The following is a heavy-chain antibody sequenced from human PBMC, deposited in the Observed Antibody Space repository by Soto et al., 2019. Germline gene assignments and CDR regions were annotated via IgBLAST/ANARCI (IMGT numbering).Heavy chain of an antibody. Sequence: QITLKESGPTLVKPTQTLTLTCTFSGFSLSTSGVGVGWIRQPPGKALEWLALIYWDDDKRYSPSLKSRLTITKDTSKNQVVLTMTNMDPVDTATYYCAHIQVEMATTPYFDYWGQGTLVTVSS. J-gene: IGHJ4*02. V-gene: IGHV2-5*02. CDR2: IYWDDDK. CDR3: AHIQVEMATTPYFDY. CDR1: GFSLSTSGVG. D-gene: IGHD1-1*01.